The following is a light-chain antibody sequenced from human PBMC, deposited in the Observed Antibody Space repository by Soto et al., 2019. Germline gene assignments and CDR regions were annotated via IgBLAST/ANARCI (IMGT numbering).Light chain of an antibody. CDR2: AAS. V-gene: IGKV1-39*01. J-gene: IGKJ1*01. CDR1: QSISSY. Sequence: DIQMTQSPSSLSASVGDRVTITCRASQSISSYLNWYQQKPGKAPKVLIYAASSLQSGIPSRFSGSGSGTEFTLTISSLQPEDFATYYCQQSYSIPWTFGQGTKVDIK. CDR3: QQSYSIPWT.